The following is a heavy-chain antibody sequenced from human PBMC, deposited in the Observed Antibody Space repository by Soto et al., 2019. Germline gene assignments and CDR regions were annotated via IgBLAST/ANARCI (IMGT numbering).Heavy chain of an antibody. CDR1: GFTFSSYG. J-gene: IGHJ4*02. V-gene: IGHV3-30*18. D-gene: IGHD5-12*01. CDR2: ISYDGSNK. Sequence: QVQLVESGGGVVQPGRSLRLSCAASGFTFSSYGMHWVRQAPGKGLEWVAGISYDGSNKYHADSVKGRFSVSRDNSRNTLSLQMRSLRGEDTAVYYCAKQPKSGYDPSASFDYWGQGILVTVTS. CDR3: AKQPKSGYDPSASFDY.